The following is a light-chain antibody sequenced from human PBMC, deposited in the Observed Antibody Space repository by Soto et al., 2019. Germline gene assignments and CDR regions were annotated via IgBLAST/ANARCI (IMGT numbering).Light chain of an antibody. CDR3: CSYASSSSYV. V-gene: IGLV2-23*01. J-gene: IGLJ1*01. Sequence: QSALTQPASVSGSPGQSITISCTGTSSDVGAFNFVSWHQQHPGKAPKLMIYEGTQRPSGVSSRFSGSKSGNTASLTISGLQAEDEADYYCCSYASSSSYVFGTGTKLTVL. CDR2: EGT. CDR1: SSDVGAFNF.